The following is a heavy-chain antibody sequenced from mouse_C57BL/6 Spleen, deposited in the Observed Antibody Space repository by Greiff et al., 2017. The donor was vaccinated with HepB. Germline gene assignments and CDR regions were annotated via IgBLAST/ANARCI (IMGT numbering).Heavy chain of an antibody. D-gene: IGHD1-1*01. CDR1: GFTFTDYY. J-gene: IGHJ1*03. V-gene: IGHV7-3*01. CDR2: IRNKANGYTT. Sequence: EVQLVESGGGLVQPGGSLSLSCAASGFTFTDYYMSWVRQPPGKALEWLGFIRNKANGYTTEYSASVKGLFTISRDNSQSILYLQMHALRAEDSATYYCAGYATTVVATARYFDVWGTGTTVTVSS. CDR3: AGYATTVVATARYFDV.